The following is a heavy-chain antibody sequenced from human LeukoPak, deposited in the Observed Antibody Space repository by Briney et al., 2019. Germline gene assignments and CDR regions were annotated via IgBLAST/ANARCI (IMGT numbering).Heavy chain of an antibody. J-gene: IGHJ5*02. Sequence: SETLSLTCAVYGGSFSGYYWGWIRQPPGKGLEWIGSIYYSGSTYYNPSLKSRATIFADTSKNQFSLILSSVTAADTAVFYCAGLKSDILTGYNWFDPWGQGTLVTVSS. CDR3: AGLKSDILTGYNWFDP. CDR2: IYYSGST. CDR1: GGSFSGYY. V-gene: IGHV4-34*01. D-gene: IGHD3-9*01.